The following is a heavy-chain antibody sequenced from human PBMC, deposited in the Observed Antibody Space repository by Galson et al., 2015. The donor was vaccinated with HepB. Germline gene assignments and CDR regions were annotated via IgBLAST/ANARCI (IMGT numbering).Heavy chain of an antibody. Sequence: SVKVSCKASGGTFSSFAISWVRQAPGKGLEWMGGIIPTFGTANYAQKFQGRVTITADKSTSTAYMELSSLRSEDTAVYYCAREDAHDYGDQRPFDYWGQGTLVTVSS. CDR2: IIPTFGTA. CDR1: GGTFSSFA. D-gene: IGHD4-17*01. J-gene: IGHJ4*02. V-gene: IGHV1-69*06. CDR3: AREDAHDYGDQRPFDY.